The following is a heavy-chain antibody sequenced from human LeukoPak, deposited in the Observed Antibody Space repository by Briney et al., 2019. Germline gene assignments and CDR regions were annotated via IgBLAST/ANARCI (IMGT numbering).Heavy chain of an antibody. D-gene: IGHD3-3*01. CDR1: GFTFSSYS. Sequence: GGSLRLSCAASGFTFSSYSMNWVRQAPGKGLERVSSISSSSSYIYYADSVKGRFTISRDNAKNSLYLQMNSLRAEDTAVYYCARVGYDFWSGYYTGVGLDYYYYMDVWGKGTTVTVSS. CDR3: ARVGYDFWSGYYTGVGLDYYYYMDV. CDR2: ISSSSSYI. J-gene: IGHJ6*03. V-gene: IGHV3-21*01.